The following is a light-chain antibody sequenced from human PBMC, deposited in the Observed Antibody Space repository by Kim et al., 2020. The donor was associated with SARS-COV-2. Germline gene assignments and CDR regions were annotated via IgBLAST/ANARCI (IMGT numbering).Light chain of an antibody. J-gene: IGKJ1*01. CDR3: QHYKNLPPWT. V-gene: IGKV3-15*01. CDR2: DTS. CDR1: QSVSDK. Sequence: SPGDGAPLSCRASQSVSDKLAWYQQKPGQAPRLLIYDTSIRAAGIPAKFSGSGSGTEFTLTISGLQSEDFAVYYCQHYKNLPPWTFGQGTKVDIK.